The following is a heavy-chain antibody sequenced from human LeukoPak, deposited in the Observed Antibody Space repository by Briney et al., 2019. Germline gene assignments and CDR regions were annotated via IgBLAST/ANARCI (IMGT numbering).Heavy chain of an antibody. Sequence: GGSLRLSCTASGFTFGDYTMNWVRQAPGKGLEWVGFLRSKAYGGTTEYAASVKGRFTISRDDSKTIAYLQMNSLKTEDTALYYCTRDRSGYYYNWFDPWGQGTLVTVSS. V-gene: IGHV3-49*04. CDR3: TRDRSGYYYNWFDP. J-gene: IGHJ5*02. CDR2: LRSKAYGGTT. CDR1: GFTFGDYT. D-gene: IGHD3-22*01.